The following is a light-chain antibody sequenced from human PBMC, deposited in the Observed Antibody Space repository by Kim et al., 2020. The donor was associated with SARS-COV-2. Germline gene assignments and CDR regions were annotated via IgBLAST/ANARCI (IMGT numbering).Light chain of an antibody. CDR1: QSVSSY. CDR3: QQLGT. CDR2: DAS. J-gene: IGKJ3*01. V-gene: IGKV3-11*01. Sequence: ATLSLSPGERATLSCRASQSVSSYLAWYQQKPGQAPRLLIYDASNRATGIPARFSGSGSGTDFTLTIGSLEPEDFAVYYCQQLGTFGPGTKVDIK.